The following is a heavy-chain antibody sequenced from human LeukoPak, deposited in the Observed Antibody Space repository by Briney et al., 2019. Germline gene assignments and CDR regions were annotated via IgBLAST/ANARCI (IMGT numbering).Heavy chain of an antibody. D-gene: IGHD3-10*01. CDR2: INHSGST. J-gene: IGHJ4*02. CDR3: ARRGGWRYYGSGRFSYFDY. Sequence: SETLSLTCAVYGGSFGGYYWSWIRQPPGKGLEWIGEINHSGSTNYNPSLKSRVTISVDTSKNQFSLKLSPVTAADTAVYYCARRGGWRYYGSGRFSYFDYWGQGTLVTVSS. V-gene: IGHV4-34*01. CDR1: GGSFGGYY.